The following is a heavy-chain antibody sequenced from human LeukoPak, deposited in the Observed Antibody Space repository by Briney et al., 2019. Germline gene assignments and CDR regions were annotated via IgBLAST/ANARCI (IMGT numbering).Heavy chain of an antibody. CDR2: INPNSGGT. CDR1: GYTFTGYY. J-gene: IGHJ4*02. V-gene: IGHV1-2*02. D-gene: IGHD2-15*01. Sequence: ASVRVSCKASGYTFTGYYMHWVRQAPGQGLEWMGWINPNSGGTNYAQKFQGRVTMTRDTSISTAYMELSRLRSDDTAVYYCARDVVVVAASLPADYWGQGTLVTVSS. CDR3: ARDVVVVAASLPADY.